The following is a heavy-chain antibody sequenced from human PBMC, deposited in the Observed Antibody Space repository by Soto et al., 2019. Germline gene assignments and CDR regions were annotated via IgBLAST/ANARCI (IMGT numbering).Heavy chain of an antibody. CDR1: GFTFGGSS. J-gene: IGHJ4*02. CDR2: IRNKANSYAT. CDR3: ISHSPEDMIRT. V-gene: IGHV3-73*01. D-gene: IGHD2-15*01. Sequence: GGSLRLSCAASGFTFGGSSVHWVRQASGKGLEWVGRIRNKANSYATAYAASVRGRFTISRDDSKNTAFLQMNSLNTEDTAVYYCISHSPEDMIRTWGQGTLVTVSS.